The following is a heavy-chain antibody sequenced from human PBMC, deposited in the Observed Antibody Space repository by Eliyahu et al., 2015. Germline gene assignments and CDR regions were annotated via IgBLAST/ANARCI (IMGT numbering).Heavy chain of an antibody. CDR3: TRGGEEHQLQSRPFDY. J-gene: IGHJ4*02. V-gene: IGHV1-69*01. Sequence: QVQLVQSGAEVKKPGSSVKVSCKASGXTFSSYAISWVRQAPGQGLEWMGGIIPIFGXXNYAQKFQGRVTITADESTRTAYMELSSLRSEDAAIYYCTRGGEEHQLQSRPFDYWGQGTLVTVSS. CDR1: GXTFSSYA. CDR2: IIPIFGXX. D-gene: IGHD2-2*01.